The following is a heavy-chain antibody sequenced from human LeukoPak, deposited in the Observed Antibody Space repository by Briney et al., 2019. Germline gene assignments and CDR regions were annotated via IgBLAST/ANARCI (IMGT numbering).Heavy chain of an antibody. D-gene: IGHD3-22*01. Sequence: GGSLRLSCAASGFTFSSYAMSWVRQAPGKGLEWVSSISGSGGSTYYADSVKGRFTISRDNSKNTLYLQMSSLRSEDTAVYYCARSGTYYYEQNAFDIWGQGTMVTVSS. J-gene: IGHJ3*02. CDR3: ARSGTYYYEQNAFDI. CDR2: ISGSGGST. CDR1: GFTFSSYA. V-gene: IGHV3-23*01.